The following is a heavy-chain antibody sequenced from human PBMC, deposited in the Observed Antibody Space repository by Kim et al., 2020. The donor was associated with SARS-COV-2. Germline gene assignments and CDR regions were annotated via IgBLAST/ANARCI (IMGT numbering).Heavy chain of an antibody. J-gene: IGHJ4*02. CDR3: AANFEH. Sequence: GRNTYYAGSVEGRFTISRANSSNTLFLQMTSLRAEDTSVYYCAANFEHWGQGTLVTFSA. V-gene: IGHV3-33*01. CDR2: GRNT.